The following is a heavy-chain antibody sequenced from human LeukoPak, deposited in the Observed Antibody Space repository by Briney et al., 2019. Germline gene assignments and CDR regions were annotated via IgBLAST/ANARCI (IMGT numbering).Heavy chain of an antibody. CDR1: GFIFSSYA. D-gene: IGHD2-2*01. CDR3: ASRYCSSTRCYQFDY. Sequence: GGSLRLSCAASGFIFSSYAMHWVRQAPGKGLEYVSAISSNGDSTYYANSVKGRFTISRDNSKNTLYLQMGSLRAEDMAVYYCASRYCSSTRCYQFDYWGQGTLVTVSS. V-gene: IGHV3-64*01. CDR2: ISSNGDST. J-gene: IGHJ4*02.